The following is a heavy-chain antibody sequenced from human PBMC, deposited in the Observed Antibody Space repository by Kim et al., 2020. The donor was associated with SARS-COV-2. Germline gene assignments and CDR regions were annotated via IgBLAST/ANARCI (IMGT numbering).Heavy chain of an antibody. Sequence: GGSLRLSCAASGFTFSSYAMHWVRQAPGKGLEWVAVISYDGSNKYYADSVKGRFTISRDNSKNTLYLQMNSLRAEDTAVYYCARGDYAIYYYYYMDVWG. D-gene: IGHD4-17*01. J-gene: IGHJ6*03. V-gene: IGHV3-30-3*01. CDR1: GFTFSSYA. CDR3: ARGDYAIYYYYYMDV. CDR2: ISYDGSNK.